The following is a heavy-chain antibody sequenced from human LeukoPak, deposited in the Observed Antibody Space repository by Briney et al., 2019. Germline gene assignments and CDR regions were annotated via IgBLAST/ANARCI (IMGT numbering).Heavy chain of an antibody. V-gene: IGHV1-2*02. CDR2: INPNSGGT. CDR3: ARELKGGTMPYYYYYMDV. Sequence: ASVKVSCTASGYTFTGYYMHWVRQAPGQGLEWMGWINPNSGGTNYAQKFQGRVTMTRDTSISTAYMELSRLRSDDTAVYYCARELKGGTMPYYYYYMDVWGKGTTVTVSS. D-gene: IGHD2-2*01. CDR1: GYTFTGYY. J-gene: IGHJ6*03.